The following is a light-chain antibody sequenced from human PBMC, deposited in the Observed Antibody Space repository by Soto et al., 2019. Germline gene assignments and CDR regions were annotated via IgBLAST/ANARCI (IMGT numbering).Light chain of an antibody. CDR1: QGIRTE. CDR3: LQANDYSWT. V-gene: IGKV1-6*01. CDR2: GAS. Sequence: AIQMTQSPSSLYASVGDRVTITCRASQGIRTELGWYQQKPGKAPRLLIYGASTIQGGVPSRFSRSGSGTDFIFTIIRLQPQDFANFYCLQANDYSWTYGPGTK. J-gene: IGKJ1*01.